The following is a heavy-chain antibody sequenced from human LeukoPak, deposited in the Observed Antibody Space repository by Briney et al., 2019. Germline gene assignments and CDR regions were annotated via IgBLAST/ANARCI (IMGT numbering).Heavy chain of an antibody. Sequence: PSETLSLTCTVSGGSITSHNWNWIRQSPEKGLEWIGYIYSSGNTKYSPSLKSRVTISIDTSKNQSSLTLSSVTAADTAVYYCARSGAKAVVLGWFDPWGQGTLVTVSS. J-gene: IGHJ5*02. V-gene: IGHV4-59*11. CDR2: IYSSGNT. CDR1: GGSITSHN. CDR3: ARSGAKAVVLGWFDP. D-gene: IGHD7-27*01.